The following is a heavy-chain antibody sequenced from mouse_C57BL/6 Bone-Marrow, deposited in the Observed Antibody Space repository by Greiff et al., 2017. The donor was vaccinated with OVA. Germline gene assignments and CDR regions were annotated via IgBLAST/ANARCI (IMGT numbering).Heavy chain of an antibody. CDR2: INPSTGGT. Sequence: DVKLQESGPELVKPGASVKISCKASGYSFTGYYMNWVKQSPEKSLEWIGEINPSTGGTTYNQKFKAKATLTVDKSSSTAYMQLKSLTSEDSAVYYCARRPVYLYYAMDYWGQGTSVTVSS. V-gene: IGHV1-42*01. J-gene: IGHJ4*01. CDR1: GYSFTGYY. CDR3: ARRPVYLYYAMDY. D-gene: IGHD5-1*01.